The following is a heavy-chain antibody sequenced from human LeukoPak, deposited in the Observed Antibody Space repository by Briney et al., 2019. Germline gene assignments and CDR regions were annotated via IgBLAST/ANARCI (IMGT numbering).Heavy chain of an antibody. Sequence: SETLSLTCTVSGGSISSSSYYWGWIRQPPGKGLEGIGSIYYSGSTYYNPSLKSPVTISADTSKNHFSLKLSSVTAADTAVYYCARQNSGYDSYYYYYYMDVWGKGTTVTISS. CDR3: ARQNSGYDSYYYYYYMDV. J-gene: IGHJ6*03. D-gene: IGHD5-12*01. CDR2: IYYSGST. CDR1: GGSISSSSYY. V-gene: IGHV4-39*07.